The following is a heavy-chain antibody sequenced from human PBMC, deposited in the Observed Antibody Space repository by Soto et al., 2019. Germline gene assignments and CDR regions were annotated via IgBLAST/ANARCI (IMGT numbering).Heavy chain of an antibody. CDR2: IIPIFGTA. D-gene: IGHD5-12*01. J-gene: IGHJ6*02. V-gene: IGHV1-69*13. CDR1: GGTFSSYS. CDR3: ARFSHRGLGYYYGMDV. Sequence: ASVNVSWKSAGGTFSSYSMSWVRQAPGQGLEWMGGIIPIFGTANYAQKFQGRVTITADESTSTAYMELSSLRSEDTAVYYCARFSHRGLGYYYGMDVWGQGTTVTSP.